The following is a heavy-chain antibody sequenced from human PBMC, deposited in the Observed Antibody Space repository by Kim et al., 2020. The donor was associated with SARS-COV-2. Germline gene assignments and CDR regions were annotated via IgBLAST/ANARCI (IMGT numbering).Heavy chain of an antibody. CDR2: ISSSGNTI. J-gene: IGHJ4*02. CDR3: ARDRAYYYDSSGYYYPY. D-gene: IGHD3-22*01. Sequence: GGSLRLSCAASGFTFSDYYMSWIRQAPGKGLEWLSYISSSGNTISYADSVKGRFTISRDNTKNSLYLQMNSLRAEDTAVYYCARDRAYYYDSSGYYYPYWGQGTLVTVSS. V-gene: IGHV3-11*01. CDR1: GFTFSDYY.